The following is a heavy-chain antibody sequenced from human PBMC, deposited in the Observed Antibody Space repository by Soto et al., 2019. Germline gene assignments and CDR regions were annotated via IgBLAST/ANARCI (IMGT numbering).Heavy chain of an antibody. CDR2: GLRPDYT. V-gene: IGHV4-59*01. CDR1: GGSINDYY. J-gene: IGHJ4*01. Sequence: SETLSLTCTVSGGSINDYYWSWTRQPPGKGLEWIAYGLRPDYTGYNPSLRNRVTISSDTSKNQFPLRLISVTAADTAVYYCVAGPDRAKSAYWGQGTLVTVSS. CDR3: VAGPDRAKSAY.